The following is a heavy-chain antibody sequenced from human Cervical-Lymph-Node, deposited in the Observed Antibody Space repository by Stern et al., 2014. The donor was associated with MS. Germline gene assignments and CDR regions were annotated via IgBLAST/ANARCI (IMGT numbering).Heavy chain of an antibody. CDR3: AREAAMAVAGTGVDY. J-gene: IGHJ4*02. Sequence: QVQLVPSGAEVKKPGASVKVSCKASGYTFTGYYMHWVRQAPGQGLEWMGRIHPNSGGTKYAQKFQGRVPMARDTSISTAYMELSRLRSDDTAVYYCAREAAMAVAGTGVDYWGQGTLVTVSS. CDR2: IHPNSGGT. V-gene: IGHV1-2*06. D-gene: IGHD6-19*01. CDR1: GYTFTGYY.